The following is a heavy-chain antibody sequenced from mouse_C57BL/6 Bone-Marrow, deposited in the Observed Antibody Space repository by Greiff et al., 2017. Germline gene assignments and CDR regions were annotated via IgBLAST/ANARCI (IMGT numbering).Heavy chain of an antibody. V-gene: IGHV1-69*01. CDR1: GYTFTSYW. CDR2: IDPSDSYT. J-gene: IGHJ2*01. CDR3: ARETAQVYFDY. D-gene: IGHD3-2*02. Sequence: QVQLQQPGAELVMPGASVKLSCKASGYTFTSYWMHWVKQRPGQGLEWIGEIDPSDSYTNYNQKFTGKSTLTVYKSSSTAYMQLSSLTSEDSAVYYCARETAQVYFDYWGQGTTLTVSS.